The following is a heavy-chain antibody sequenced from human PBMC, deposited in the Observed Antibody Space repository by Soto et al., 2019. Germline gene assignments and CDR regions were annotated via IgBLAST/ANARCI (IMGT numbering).Heavy chain of an antibody. J-gene: IGHJ4*02. CDR1: GGTFSSYA. CDR3: ARGFNCGGDCSSFDY. CDR2: IIPIFGTA. Sequence: SVKVSCKASGGTFSSYAISWVRQAPGQGLEWMGGIIPIFGTANYAQKFQGRVTITADESTSTAYMELSSLRSEDTAVYYCARGFNCGGDCSSFDYWGQGTLVTVSS. V-gene: IGHV1-69*13. D-gene: IGHD2-21*02.